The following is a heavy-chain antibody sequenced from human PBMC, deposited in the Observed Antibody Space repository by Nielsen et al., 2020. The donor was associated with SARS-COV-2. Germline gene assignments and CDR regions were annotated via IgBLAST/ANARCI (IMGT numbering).Heavy chain of an antibody. V-gene: IGHV3-74*01. CDR3: ARGMGGYPRGY. Sequence: GESLKISCAASGFTFSSYWMHWVRQAPGKGLVWVSRINSDGSSTSYADSVKGRFTISRDNAKNTLYLQMNSLRAEDTAVYYCARGMGGYPRGYWGQGTLVTVSS. CDR1: GFTFSSYW. J-gene: IGHJ4*02. D-gene: IGHD1-26*01. CDR2: INSDGSST.